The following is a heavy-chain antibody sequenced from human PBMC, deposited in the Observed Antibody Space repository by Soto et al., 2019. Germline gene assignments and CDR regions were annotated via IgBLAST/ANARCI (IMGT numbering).Heavy chain of an antibody. CDR3: AKKVNSGPGSQYFDY. CDR1: GFTFSSYS. J-gene: IGHJ4*02. CDR2: SGGDDGTT. Sequence: VQLLESGGGLVQPGGSLRLSCAASGFTFSSYSMSWVRQAPGKGLEWVSGFRSGGDDGTTYYADSVKVRFTISRDNSKTALFMQMDSLRAEDTAIYYSAKKVNSGPGSQYFDYWGQGTLVTVS. D-gene: IGHD3-10*01. V-gene: IGHV3-23*01.